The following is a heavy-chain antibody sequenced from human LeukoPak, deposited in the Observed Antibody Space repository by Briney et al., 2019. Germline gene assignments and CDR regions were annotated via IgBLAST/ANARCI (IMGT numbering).Heavy chain of an antibody. CDR2: INHSGST. D-gene: IGHD6-6*01. CDR1: GGSFSGYY. J-gene: IGHJ4*02. Sequence: PSETLSLTCAVYGGSFSGYYWSWIRQPPGKGLEWIGEINHSGSTNYNPSLKSRVTISVDTSKNQFSLKLSSVTAADTAVYYCARRRRIAARRVSYYFDYWGQGTLVTVSS. V-gene: IGHV4-34*01. CDR3: ARRRRIAARRVSYYFDY.